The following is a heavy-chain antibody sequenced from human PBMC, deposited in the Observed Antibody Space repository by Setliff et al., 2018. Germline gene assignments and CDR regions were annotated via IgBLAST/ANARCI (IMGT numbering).Heavy chain of an antibody. Sequence: PGGSLRLSCAASGFTFXXNAMGWVRQAPGKGLEWVSAISGSGGSTYYADSVKGRFPISRDHSKNTLYLQMNSLRAEDTAVYYCAKVNNRFWSGYYPYYYGMDVWGQGTTVTVSS. CDR2: ISGSGGST. J-gene: IGHJ6*02. D-gene: IGHD3-3*01. CDR3: AKVNNRFWSGYYPYYYGMDV. CDR1: GFTFXXNA. V-gene: IGHV3-23*01.